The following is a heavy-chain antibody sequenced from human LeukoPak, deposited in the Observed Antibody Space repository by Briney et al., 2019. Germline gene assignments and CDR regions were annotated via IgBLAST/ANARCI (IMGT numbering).Heavy chain of an antibody. D-gene: IGHD3-9*01. Sequence: GGSLRLSCAASGLTFSSYWIHWVRHAPGKGLVWVSRINTDGSSTSYADSVKGRLTISRGNAKNTVYLQMNTLRVEDTAVYYCTRDLMDYDVSTGLHHYYMDVWGQGTTVTVSS. CDR1: GLTFSSYW. J-gene: IGHJ6*02. CDR2: INTDGSST. CDR3: TRDLMDYDVSTGLHHYYMDV. V-gene: IGHV3-74*01.